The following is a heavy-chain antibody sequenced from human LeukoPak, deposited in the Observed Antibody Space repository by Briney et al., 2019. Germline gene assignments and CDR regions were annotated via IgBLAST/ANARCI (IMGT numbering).Heavy chain of an antibody. V-gene: IGHV3-74*01. J-gene: IGHJ4*02. CDR3: ARGFNMITF. CDR2: INSDGSIT. CDR1: GFTVGGNY. D-gene: IGHD3-16*01. Sequence: GGSLRLSCAASGFTVGGNYMSWVRQAPGKGLAWVSRINSDGSITSYVDSVKGRFTISRDNAKNTLYLQVNSLRAEDTAVYYCARGFNMITFGGQGTLVTVSS.